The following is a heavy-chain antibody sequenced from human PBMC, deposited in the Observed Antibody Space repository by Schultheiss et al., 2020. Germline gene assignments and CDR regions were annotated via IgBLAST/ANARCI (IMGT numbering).Heavy chain of an antibody. CDR2: IYTSGST. CDR1: GGSISSYY. V-gene: IGHV4-4*07. D-gene: IGHD4-17*01. J-gene: IGHJ6*02. Sequence: SETLSLTCTVSGGSISSYYWSWIRQPPGKGLEWIGRIYTSGSTNYNPSLKSRVTMSVDTSKNQFSLKLSSVTAADTAVYYCARGTTVTTSRSGYYGMDVWGQGTTVTVSS. CDR3: ARGTTVTTSRSGYYGMDV.